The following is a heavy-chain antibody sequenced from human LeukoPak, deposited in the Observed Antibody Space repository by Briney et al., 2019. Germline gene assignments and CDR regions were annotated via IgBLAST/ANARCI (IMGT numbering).Heavy chain of an antibody. J-gene: IGHJ4*02. V-gene: IGHV3-30*02. CDR1: GFTFTNYG. Sequence: PGGSLRLSCAASGFTFTNYGMHWVRQAPGKGLDWVAFIRSDGSHKYYSDSVKGRFTISRDNSKNTLYLQMNSLRAEDTAVYYCAKTFNYREFDYWGQGTLVTVSS. CDR3: AKTFNYREFDY. CDR2: IRSDGSHK. D-gene: IGHD4-11*01.